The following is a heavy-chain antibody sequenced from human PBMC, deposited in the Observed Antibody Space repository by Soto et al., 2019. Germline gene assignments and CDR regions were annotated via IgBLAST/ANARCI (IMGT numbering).Heavy chain of an antibody. J-gene: IGHJ4*02. D-gene: IGHD1-1*01. V-gene: IGHV3-30*03. Sequence: PGGSLRLSCTASGFSFSTYGMHWVRQAPGKGLEWVATMSYDGSKQYYADSVKGRFTISRDNSKNTLYLQMNSLRAEDTAVYYCTRWKETYPDYWGQGTLVTVSS. CDR3: TRWKETYPDY. CDR1: GFSFSTYG. CDR2: MSYDGSKQ.